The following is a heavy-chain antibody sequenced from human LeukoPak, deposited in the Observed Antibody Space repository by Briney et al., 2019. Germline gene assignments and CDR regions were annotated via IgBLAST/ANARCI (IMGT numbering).Heavy chain of an antibody. CDR1: GFTFSDYW. CDR2: INQDGSAR. J-gene: IGHJ4*02. Sequence: PGGSLRLSCAASGFTFSDYWMSWVRQAPGKGLEWVANINQDGSARHYRDSLKGRFTISRDNAKNSLYLQMNVLRVEDMAVYYCARAVAPLELRRRSPFDYWGQGTLVTVSS. V-gene: IGHV3-7*02. D-gene: IGHD1-7*01. CDR3: ARAVAPLELRRRSPFDY.